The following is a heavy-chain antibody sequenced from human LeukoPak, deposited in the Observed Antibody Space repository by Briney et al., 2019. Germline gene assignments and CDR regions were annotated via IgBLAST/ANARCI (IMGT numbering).Heavy chain of an antibody. J-gene: IGHJ4*02. V-gene: IGHV3-30*18. D-gene: IGHD6-19*01. CDR3: AKIPVLGGWPTIDY. Sequence: GRSLRLSCAASGFTFSSYGMHWVRQAPGKGLEWVAVISYDGSNKYYADSVKGRFTISRDNPKNTLYLQMNSLRAEDTAVYYCAKIPVLGGWPTIDYWGQGTLVTVSS. CDR1: GFTFSSYG. CDR2: ISYDGSNK.